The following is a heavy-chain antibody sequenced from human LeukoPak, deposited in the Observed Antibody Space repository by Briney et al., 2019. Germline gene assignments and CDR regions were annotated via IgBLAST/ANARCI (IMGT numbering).Heavy chain of an antibody. CDR2: ISAYSGNT. D-gene: IGHD3-16*01. CDR3: ARGGPYYSDY. V-gene: IGHV1-18*01. CDR1: GYTFTSYG. J-gene: IGHJ4*02. Sequence: PLASVTVSCTASGYTFTSYGISWVRQAPGQGLEWMGCISAYSGNTNYAQKLQGRVTMTTDTSTSTAYMELRSLRSDDTAVYFCARGGPYYSDYWGEGTLVTVSS.